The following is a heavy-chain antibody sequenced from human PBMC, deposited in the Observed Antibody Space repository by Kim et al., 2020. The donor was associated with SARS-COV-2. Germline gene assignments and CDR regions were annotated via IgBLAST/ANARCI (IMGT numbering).Heavy chain of an antibody. CDR3: ARLARISSGSPYYFDY. V-gene: IGHV5-51*01. D-gene: IGHD1-26*01. Sequence: GESLKISCKGSGYSFTSYWIGWVRQMPGKGLEWMGIIYPGDSDTRYSPSFQGQVTISADKSISTAYLQWSSLKASDTAMYYCARLARISSGSPYYFDYWGQGTLVTVSS. CDR2: IYPGDSDT. J-gene: IGHJ4*02. CDR1: GYSFTSYW.